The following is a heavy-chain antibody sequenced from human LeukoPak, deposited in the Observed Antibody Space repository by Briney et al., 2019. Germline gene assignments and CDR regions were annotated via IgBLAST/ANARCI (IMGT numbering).Heavy chain of an antibody. CDR2: INYSGST. CDR1: GGSFSGYY. CDR3: ARGKKRHTAVAGTEKGYYYYYYGMDV. Sequence: KPSETLSLTCAVYGGSFSGYYWSWIRQPPGKGLEWIGVINYSGSTNYNPSLKSRVTISVDTSKNQFSLKLSSVTAADTAVYYCARGKKRHTAVAGTEKGYYYYYYGMDVWGQRTTVTVSS. J-gene: IGHJ6*02. V-gene: IGHV4-34*01. D-gene: IGHD6-19*01.